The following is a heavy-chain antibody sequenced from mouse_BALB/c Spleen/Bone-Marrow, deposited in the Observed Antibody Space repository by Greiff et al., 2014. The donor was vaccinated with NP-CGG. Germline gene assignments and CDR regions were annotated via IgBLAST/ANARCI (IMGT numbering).Heavy chain of an antibody. J-gene: IGHJ1*01. CDR3: ARDYDYWYFDV. CDR2: INPSNGRT. D-gene: IGHD2-4*01. Sequence: QVQLQQSGAELVKPGASVKLSCKASGYTFTSYWMHWVKQRPGQGLEWIGEINPSNGRTNYSEKFKSKATLTVDKSSSTAYMQLSSLTSEDSAVYYCARDYDYWYFDVWGAETTVTVSS. V-gene: IGHV1S81*02. CDR1: GYTFTSYW.